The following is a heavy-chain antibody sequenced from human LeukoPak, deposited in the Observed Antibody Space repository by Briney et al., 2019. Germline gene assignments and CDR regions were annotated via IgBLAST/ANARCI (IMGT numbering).Heavy chain of an antibody. D-gene: IGHD5-12*01. Sequence: GGSLRLSCAASGFTFTSYGISWVRQAPGQGLEWMGWISAYNGNTNYAQKLQGRVTMTTDTSTSTAYMELRSLRSDDTAVYYCARGHPHPTYGGYDWFDPWGQGTLVTVSS. CDR1: GFTFTSYG. J-gene: IGHJ5*02. CDR2: ISAYNGNT. CDR3: ARGHPHPTYGGYDWFDP. V-gene: IGHV1-18*01.